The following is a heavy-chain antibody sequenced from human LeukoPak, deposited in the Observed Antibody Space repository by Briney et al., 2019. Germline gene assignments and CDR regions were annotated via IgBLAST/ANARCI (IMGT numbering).Heavy chain of an antibody. V-gene: IGHV1-46*01. CDR3: ARERGHYDFWSGYYTTITFLGMDV. J-gene: IGHJ6*02. CDR2: INPSGGST. D-gene: IGHD3-3*01. Sequence: GASVKVSCKASGYTFTSYYMHWVRQAPGQGLEWMGIINPSGGSTSYAQKFQGRVTMTRDTSTSTVYMELSSLRSEDTAVYYCARERGHYDFWSGYYTTITFLGMDVWGQGTTVTVSS. CDR1: GYTFTSYY.